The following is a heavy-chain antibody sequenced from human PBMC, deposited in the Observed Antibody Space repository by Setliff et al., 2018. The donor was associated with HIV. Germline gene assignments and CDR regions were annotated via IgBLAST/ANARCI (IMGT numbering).Heavy chain of an antibody. CDR3: ARAAYGYDSSGYFFDY. D-gene: IGHD3-22*01. V-gene: IGHV1-69*05. Sequence: ASVKVSCKASGGTFSSYVISWVRQAPGQGLEWMGGIIPIFGKANYAQKFQGRVTITTDESTSTVYMELSRLRSEDTAVYYCARAAYGYDSSGYFFDYWGQGTLVTVSS. CDR1: GGTFSSYV. J-gene: IGHJ4*02. CDR2: IIPIFGKA.